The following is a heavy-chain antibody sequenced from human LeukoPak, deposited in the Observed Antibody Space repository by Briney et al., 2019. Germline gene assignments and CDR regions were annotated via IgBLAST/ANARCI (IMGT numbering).Heavy chain of an antibody. CDR3: ARGATFRYCSSTSCYSGFDY. D-gene: IGHD2-2*01. J-gene: IGHJ4*02. CDR2: IYYSRSS. Sequence: SQTLSLTCTVSGGSISSGDYYWSWIRQPPGKGLEWIGYIYYSRSSYYNPSLKSRVTISVDTSKNQFSLKLSSVTAADTAVYYCARGATFRYCSSTSCYSGFDYWAREPWSPSPQ. CDR1: GGSISSGDYY. V-gene: IGHV4-30-4*08.